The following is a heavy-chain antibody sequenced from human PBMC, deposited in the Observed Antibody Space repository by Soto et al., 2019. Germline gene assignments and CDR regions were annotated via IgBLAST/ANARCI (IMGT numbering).Heavy chain of an antibody. V-gene: IGHV4-59*01. D-gene: IGHD6-13*01. CDR1: GGSISSNY. Sequence: PSETLSLTCTVSGGSISSNYWTWIRQPPGKGLEWIGYVYNSGSTNYNPSLKSRGTISEDTSKSQFSLKVNSMTAADTAVYYCERYRREAVAGYTLDNWGQGILVTASS. CDR2: VYNSGST. J-gene: IGHJ4*02. CDR3: ERYRREAVAGYTLDN.